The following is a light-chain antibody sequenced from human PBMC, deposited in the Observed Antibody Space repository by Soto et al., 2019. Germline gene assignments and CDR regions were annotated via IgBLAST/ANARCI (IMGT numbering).Light chain of an antibody. CDR1: QSVLTY. Sequence: EILLTQSPATLSLSPGERATLSCRASQSVLTYLGWYQQKPGQAPRLLIYDASNRAAGIPDRFSGSGSGTDCTLTISSLEPEDFAIYYCQQRSNLVSFGQGTRLDIK. CDR3: QQRSNLVS. CDR2: DAS. J-gene: IGKJ5*01. V-gene: IGKV3-11*01.